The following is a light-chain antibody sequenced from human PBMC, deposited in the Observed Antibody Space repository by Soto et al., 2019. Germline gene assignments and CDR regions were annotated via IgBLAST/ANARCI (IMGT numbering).Light chain of an antibody. CDR1: SSNIGGNS. CDR3: STWDDSLRGLV. Sequence: QSVLTQPPSASGAPGQGISISCSGSSSNIGGNSVSWYRQVPGTAPKLLIFSNHQRPSGVPDRFSGSKSGTSASLAISGLQSKDEADYYCSTWDDSLRGLVFGGGTKVTVL. CDR2: SNH. V-gene: IGLV1-44*01. J-gene: IGLJ2*01.